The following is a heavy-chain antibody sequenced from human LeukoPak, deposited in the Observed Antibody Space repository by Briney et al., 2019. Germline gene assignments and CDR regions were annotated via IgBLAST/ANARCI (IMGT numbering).Heavy chain of an antibody. Sequence: SETLSLTCTVSGGSISSYYWSWIRQPPGKGLEWIGYIYYSGSTNYNPSLKSRVTISVDTSKNQFSLKLSSVTAADTAVYYCARAETASSGYYSFDPWGQGTLVTVSS. J-gene: IGHJ5*02. CDR3: ARAETASSGYYSFDP. CDR2: IYYSGST. D-gene: IGHD3-22*01. CDR1: GGSISSYY. V-gene: IGHV4-59*08.